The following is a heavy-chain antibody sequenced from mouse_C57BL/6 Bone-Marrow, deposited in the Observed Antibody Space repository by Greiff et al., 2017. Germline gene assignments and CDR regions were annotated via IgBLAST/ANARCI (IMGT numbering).Heavy chain of an antibody. V-gene: IGHV15-2*01. Sequence: VQLQQSGSELRSPGSSVKLSCKDFDSEVFPIAYMSWVRQKPGHGFEWIGGILPSIGRTIYGEKFEDKATLDADALSNTAYLELNSLTSEDSAIYYCARLWYYGGAYWGQGTLVTVSA. D-gene: IGHD1-1*01. J-gene: IGHJ3*01. CDR2: ILPSIGRT. CDR1: DSEVFPIAY. CDR3: ARLWYYGGAY.